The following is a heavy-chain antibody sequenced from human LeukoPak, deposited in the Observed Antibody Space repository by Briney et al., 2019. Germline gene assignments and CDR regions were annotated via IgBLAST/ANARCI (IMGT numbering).Heavy chain of an antibody. CDR3: ARGGRGSGTYYPSHLYYYYGMDV. V-gene: IGHV4-59*01. Sequence: SETLSLTCTVSGGSISSYYWSWIRQPPGEGLECIGYIYSSGGTNYNPSLKSRVTISVDTSKNQFSLKLTSVTAADTALYFCARGGRGSGTYYPSHLYYYYGMDVWGKGTTVTVSS. CDR1: GGSISSYY. CDR2: IYSSGGT. J-gene: IGHJ6*04. D-gene: IGHD3-10*01.